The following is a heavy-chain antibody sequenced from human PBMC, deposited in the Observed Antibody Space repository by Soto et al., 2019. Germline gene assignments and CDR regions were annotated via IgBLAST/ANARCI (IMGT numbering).Heavy chain of an antibody. J-gene: IGHJ4*02. Sequence: GSLRLSCAASGFTFSSYAMSWVRQAPGKGLEWVSAISGSGGSTYYADSVKGRFTISRDNSKNTLYLQMNSLRAEDTAVYYCAKVLLPLYSSGWSYYFDYWGQGTLVTVS. D-gene: IGHD6-19*01. CDR3: AKVLLPLYSSGWSYYFDY. CDR2: ISGSGGST. CDR1: GFTFSSYA. V-gene: IGHV3-23*01.